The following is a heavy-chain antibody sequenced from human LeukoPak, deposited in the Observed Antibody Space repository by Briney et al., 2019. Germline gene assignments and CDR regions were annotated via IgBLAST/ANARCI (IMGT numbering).Heavy chain of an antibody. D-gene: IGHD4-17*01. V-gene: IGHV3-48*04. CDR3: ARDVTYYGADWFDP. CDR2: ISSTASTI. J-gene: IGHJ5*02. Sequence: GGSLRLSCAASRFTFSSYGMNWVRQVPGKGLEWVSYISSTASTIYYADSVKGRFTISRDNAKNSLFLQMNSLRAEDTAVYYCARDVTYYGADWFDPWGQGTLVTVSS. CDR1: RFTFSSYG.